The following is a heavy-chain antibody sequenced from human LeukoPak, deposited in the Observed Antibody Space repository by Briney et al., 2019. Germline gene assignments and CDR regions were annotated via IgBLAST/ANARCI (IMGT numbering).Heavy chain of an antibody. D-gene: IGHD2-2*01. CDR2: ISYDGTNK. J-gene: IGHJ4*02. CDR1: GFTFSLYA. V-gene: IGHV3-30*04. CDR3: AKGSFVVVPAAPFDY. Sequence: TGGSLRLSCAASGFTFSLYAMHWVRQAPGKELEWVAVISYDGTNKYYADSVKGRFTFSRDNSKNTLYLQMNSLRAEDTAVYYCAKGSFVVVPAAPFDYWGQGTLVTVSS.